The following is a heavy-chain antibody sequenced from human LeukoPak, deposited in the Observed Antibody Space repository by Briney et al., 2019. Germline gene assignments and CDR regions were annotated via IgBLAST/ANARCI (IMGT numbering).Heavy chain of an antibody. V-gene: IGHV4-59*01. CDR3: ARDASSRNWYFDL. D-gene: IGHD6-13*01. CDR2: IYYSGST. Sequence: SETLSLTCTVSGGSISSYCWSWIRQPQGKGLEWIGYIYYSGSTSYNPSLKSRITISADTSKNQFSLKLSSVTAADTAVYYCARDASSRNWYFDLWGRGTLVTVSS. CDR1: GGSISSYC. J-gene: IGHJ2*01.